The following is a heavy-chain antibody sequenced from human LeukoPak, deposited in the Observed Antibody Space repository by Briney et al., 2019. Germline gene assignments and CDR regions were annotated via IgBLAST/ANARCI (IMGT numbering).Heavy chain of an antibody. D-gene: IGHD3-3*01. CDR3: ARDNRKRFLEWSSSSNWFDP. Sequence: SVKVSCKASGGTFSSYAISWVRQAPGQGLEWMGGIIPIFGTANYAQKFQGRVTITTDESTSTAYMELSSLRSEDTAVYYCARDNRKRFLEWSSSSNWFDPWGQGTLVTVSS. J-gene: IGHJ5*02. V-gene: IGHV1-69*05. CDR1: GGTFSSYA. CDR2: IIPIFGTA.